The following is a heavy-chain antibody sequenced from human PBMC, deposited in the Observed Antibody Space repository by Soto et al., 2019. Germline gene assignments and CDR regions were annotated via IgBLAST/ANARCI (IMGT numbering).Heavy chain of an antibody. J-gene: IGHJ6*02. CDR2: RSWNSGSI. CDR3: ARYIGVGYNGYYYDCMAV. CDR1: GVTFGDCA. V-gene: IGHV3-9*01. Sequence: GGSLRLSCTASGVTFGDCAIQWVRQAPGKGKEWVSARSWNSGSIDYADSVKGRCTISRDNAKNSLYLKMNTPRAEDTALYYCARYIGVGYNGYYYDCMAVWARGPTVT. D-gene: IGHD1-1*01.